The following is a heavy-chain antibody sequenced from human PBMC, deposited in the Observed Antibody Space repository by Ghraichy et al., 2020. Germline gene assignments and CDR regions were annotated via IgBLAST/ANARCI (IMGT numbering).Heavy chain of an antibody. V-gene: IGHV3-30*18. CDR1: GFTFSSYG. D-gene: IGHD2-2*01. J-gene: IGHJ6*03. CDR2: ISYEGSKK. CDR3: GKAREYCSSSSCSSNYYYYYMDV. Sequence: GGSLRLSCAASGFTFSSYGMHWVRQAPGKGLEWVAVISYEGSKKYYGDSVKGRFTISRDNSRNTLYLQMNSLRPEDTAVYYCGKAREYCSSSSCSSNYYYYYMDVWGKGATVTVSS.